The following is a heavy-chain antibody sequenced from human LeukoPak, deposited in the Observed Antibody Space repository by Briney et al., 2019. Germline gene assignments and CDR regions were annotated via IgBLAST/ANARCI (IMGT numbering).Heavy chain of an antibody. V-gene: IGHV3-7*01. CDR1: GFSFSAAW. CDR3: AAQRAVGFDY. J-gene: IGHJ4*02. CDR2: IKNDGSDK. Sequence: GGSLRLSCEASGFSFSAAWMTRVRQAPGKGLEWVATIKNDGSDKYYVDSVKGRFTLSRDNAKNSLYLQMNSLRAEDTAVYYCAAQRAVGFDYWGQGTLVTVSS. D-gene: IGHD6-19*01.